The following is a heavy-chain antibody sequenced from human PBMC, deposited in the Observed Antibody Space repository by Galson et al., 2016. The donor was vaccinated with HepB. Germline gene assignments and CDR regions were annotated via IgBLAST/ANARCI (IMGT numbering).Heavy chain of an antibody. J-gene: IGHJ4*02. CDR2: IKQDGSEK. CDR1: GFTFSSYW. V-gene: IGHV3-7*01. D-gene: IGHD1-26*01. CDR3: AKYSGSYKGYDY. Sequence: SLRLSCAVSGFTFSSYWMSWVRQAPGKGLEWVANIKQDGSEKYYADSVKGRFTISRDNAKNSLYLQMNSLRAEDTAVYYCAKYSGSYKGYDYWGQGTLVTVSS.